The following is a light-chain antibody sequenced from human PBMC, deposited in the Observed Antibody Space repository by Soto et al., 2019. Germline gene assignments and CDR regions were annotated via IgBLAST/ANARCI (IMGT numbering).Light chain of an antibody. V-gene: IGKV1-39*01. CDR1: QTIISY. J-gene: IGKJ1*01. CDR3: QQYNSYSWM. CDR2: AAS. Sequence: DIQMTQSPSSLSASVGDRVTITCRASQTIISYLNWYQQKPGKAPKLLIYAASSFQSGVPSRFSGSGSGTDFTLTISSLQPDDFATYYCQQYNSYSWMFGQGTKVDIK.